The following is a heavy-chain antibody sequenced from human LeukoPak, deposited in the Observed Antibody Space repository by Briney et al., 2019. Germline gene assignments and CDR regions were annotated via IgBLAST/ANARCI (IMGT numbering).Heavy chain of an antibody. J-gene: IGHJ4*02. CDR1: GYSISNGYY. D-gene: IGHD1-26*01. CDR3: ARRAVGATRLFDY. V-gene: IGHV4-34*01. Sequence: SETLSLTCTVSGYSISNGYYWSWIRQPPGKGLEWIGEINHSGSTNYNPSLKSRVTISVDTSKNQFSLKLSSVTAADTAVYYCARRAVGATRLFDYWGQGTLVTVSS. CDR2: INHSGST.